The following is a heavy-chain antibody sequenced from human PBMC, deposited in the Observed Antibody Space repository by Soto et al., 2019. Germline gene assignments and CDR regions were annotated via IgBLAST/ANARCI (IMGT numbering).Heavy chain of an antibody. CDR1: GFTLSAYA. CDR3: AREVYGDYPKY. D-gene: IGHD4-17*01. Sequence: QVQLVESGVGVVQRGGSLRLSCVASGFTLSAYAMHWVRQAPGKGLEWVAVISYDGSNKYYADSVKGRFTISRDNSKNTLYLQMNSLRTEDTSVYYCAREVYGDYPKYWGQGTLVTVSS. V-gene: IGHV3-30-3*01. CDR2: ISYDGSNK. J-gene: IGHJ4*02.